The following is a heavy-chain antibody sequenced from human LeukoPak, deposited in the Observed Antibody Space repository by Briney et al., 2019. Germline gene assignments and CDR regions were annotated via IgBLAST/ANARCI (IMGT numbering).Heavy chain of an antibody. CDR2: ITTKANSYAT. CDR3: ARTFRSGDGYKAGYFDY. D-gene: IGHD5-24*01. Sequence: GGSLRLSCAASGFTFSGSAMHWVRQASGKGLEWVGRITTKANSYATVYAASVKGRFTISRDDSKKTAFLQMKSLKTEDTAVYYCARTFRSGDGYKAGYFDYWGQGTLVTVSS. V-gene: IGHV3-73*01. J-gene: IGHJ4*02. CDR1: GFTFSGSA.